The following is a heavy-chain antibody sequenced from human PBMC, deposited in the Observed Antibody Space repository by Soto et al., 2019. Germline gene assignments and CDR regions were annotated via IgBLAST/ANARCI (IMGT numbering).Heavy chain of an antibody. J-gene: IGHJ4*02. Sequence: GASVKVSCKASGGTFSRHAIAWVRQAPGQGLEWMGGISPTFGTATYAPKFQGRVAISADRSSNTAHMELSSLRSQDTAVYYCASERSAQYFDSWGQGTVVTVSS. D-gene: IGHD1-26*01. CDR3: ASERSAQYFDS. V-gene: IGHV1-69*06. CDR2: ISPTFGTA. CDR1: GGTFSRHA.